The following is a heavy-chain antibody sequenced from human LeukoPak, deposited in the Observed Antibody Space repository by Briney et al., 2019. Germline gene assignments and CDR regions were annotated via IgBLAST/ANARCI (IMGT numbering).Heavy chain of an antibody. CDR2: INAGNGNT. Sequence: EASVKVSCKASGYTFTSYAMHWVRQAPGQRLEWMGWINAGNGNTKYSQKFQGRVTITRDTSASTAYMELSSLRSEDTAVYYCATFSPKGGATGGDYWGQGTLVTVSS. CDR3: ATFSPKGGATGGDY. J-gene: IGHJ4*02. D-gene: IGHD1-26*01. V-gene: IGHV1-3*01. CDR1: GYTFTSYA.